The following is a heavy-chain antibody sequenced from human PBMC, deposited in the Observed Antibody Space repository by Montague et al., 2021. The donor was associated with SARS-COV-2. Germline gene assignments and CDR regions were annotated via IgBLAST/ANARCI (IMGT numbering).Heavy chain of an antibody. Sequence: SETLSLTCSVSGASSRTYYRNWIRQDPGKELQWIGYVYYTGDTNYNPSLRGRPNISLDASYAQFSLNILSRTAAATAIYYCARSVAAAGPGSFDIWGQGTIVTV. CDR2: VYYTGDT. J-gene: IGHJ3*02. CDR3: ARSVAAAGPGSFDI. D-gene: IGHD6-13*01. CDR1: GASSRTYY. V-gene: IGHV4-59*01.